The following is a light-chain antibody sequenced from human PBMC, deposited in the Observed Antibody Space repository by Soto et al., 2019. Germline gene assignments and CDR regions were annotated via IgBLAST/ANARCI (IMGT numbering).Light chain of an antibody. CDR2: AAS. J-gene: IGKJ1*01. Sequence: AIRMTQSPSSLSASTGDRVTITCRASQGISSYLAWYQQKPGKAPKLLIYAASTLQSGVPSRFSGSGAGTDFTLTISCMQSEDFATYYCRQYSSYLRTFGQGTKVEIK. CDR1: QGISSY. CDR3: RQYSSYLRT. V-gene: IGKV1-8*01.